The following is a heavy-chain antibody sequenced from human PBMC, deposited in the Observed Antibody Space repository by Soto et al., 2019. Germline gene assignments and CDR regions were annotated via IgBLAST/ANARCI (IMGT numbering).Heavy chain of an antibody. Sequence: SETLSLTCAVSGGSISSSYWWSWVRQPPGKGLEWIGGIFHSGSTYYNPSLKSRVTISVDTSKNQFSLKLSSVTAADTAVYYCARAQGSGFLVSWGQGTLVTVSS. CDR2: IFHSGST. CDR3: ARAQGSGFLVS. J-gene: IGHJ4*02. CDR1: GGSISSSYW. D-gene: IGHD3-10*01. V-gene: IGHV4-4*02.